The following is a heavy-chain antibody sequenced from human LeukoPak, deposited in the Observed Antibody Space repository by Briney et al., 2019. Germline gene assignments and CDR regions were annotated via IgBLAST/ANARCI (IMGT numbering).Heavy chain of an antibody. CDR3: ARHYCTNGVCYPTDYYMDV. CDR2: MYYSGST. CDR1: GGSISSSSYY. V-gene: IGHV4-39*01. D-gene: IGHD2-8*01. Sequence: TPSETLSLTCTVSGGSISSSSYYWGWIRQPPGKGPEWIVSMYYSGSTFYNPSLKSRVTMSVDTSKNQFSLKLSSVTAADTAVYYCARHYCTNGVCYPTDYYMDVWGKGTTVTVSS. J-gene: IGHJ6*03.